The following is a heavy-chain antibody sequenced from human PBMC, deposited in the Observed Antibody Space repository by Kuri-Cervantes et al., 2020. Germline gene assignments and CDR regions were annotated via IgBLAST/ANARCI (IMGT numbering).Heavy chain of an antibody. CDR2: IYYSGST. CDR1: GGSISSYY. CDR3: ARDRLAMVV. Sequence: GSLSLTCTVSGGSISSYYWSWIRQPPGKGLEWIGYIYYSGSTNYNPSLKSRVTMSVDSSKNQFSLKLTSVTAADTAVYYCARDRLAMVVWGQGALVTVSS. D-gene: IGHD5-18*01. J-gene: IGHJ4*02. V-gene: IGHV4-59*13.